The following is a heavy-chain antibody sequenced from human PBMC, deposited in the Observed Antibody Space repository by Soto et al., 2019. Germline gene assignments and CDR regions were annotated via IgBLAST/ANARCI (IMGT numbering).Heavy chain of an antibody. Sequence: SVKVSCKASGCTFSSYAISWVRQAPGQGLEWMGGIIPIFGTANYAQKFQGRVTITADESTSTAYMELSSLRSEDTAVYYCARDRGCSGGSCYVAFDIWGQGTMVTVSS. CDR3: ARDRGCSGGSCYVAFDI. D-gene: IGHD2-15*01. CDR2: IIPIFGTA. CDR1: GCTFSSYA. V-gene: IGHV1-69*13. J-gene: IGHJ3*02.